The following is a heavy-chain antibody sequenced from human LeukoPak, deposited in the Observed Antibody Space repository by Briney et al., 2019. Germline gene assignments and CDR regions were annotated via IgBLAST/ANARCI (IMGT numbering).Heavy chain of an antibody. CDR1: GFTFSSYA. V-gene: IGHV3-23*01. CDR2: ISGSGGST. D-gene: IGHD3-22*01. Sequence: GGSLRLSCAASGFTFSSYAMSWVRQAPGKGLEWVSAISGSGGSTYYADSVKGRFTISRENSKNTLYLQMNSLRAEDTAVYYCAKDPEKYYYDSSGYYYYYWGQGTLVTVSS. CDR3: AKDPEKYYYDSSGYYYYY. J-gene: IGHJ4*02.